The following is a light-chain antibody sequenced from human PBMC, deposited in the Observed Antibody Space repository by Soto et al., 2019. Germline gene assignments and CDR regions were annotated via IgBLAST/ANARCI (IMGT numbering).Light chain of an antibody. CDR2: DAS. CDR3: QQRSDWSPLT. Sequence: DIVLTQSPAALSLSPGDRATLSCRASQSVGTHLNWYQQKRGQAPRLLFYDASTRATGIPARFSASGSGTDFTLTINTVEPEDFAVYYCQQRSDWSPLTFGGGTKLEIK. J-gene: IGKJ4*01. CDR1: QSVGTH. V-gene: IGKV3-11*01.